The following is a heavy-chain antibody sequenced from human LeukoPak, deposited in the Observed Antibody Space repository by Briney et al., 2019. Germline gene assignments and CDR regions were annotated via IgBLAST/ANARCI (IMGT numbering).Heavy chain of an antibody. CDR2: ISAYNGNT. D-gene: IGHD2-2*01. CDR1: GYTFTSYG. V-gene: IGHV1-18*01. J-gene: IGHJ4*02. CDR3: ARQYCSSTSCYLDY. Sequence: GASVKVSCKASGYTFTSYGISWVRQAPGQGLEWMGWISAYNGNTNYAQKLRGRVTMTTDTSTSTAYMELRSLRSDDTAVYYCARQYCSSTSCYLDYWGQGTLVTVSS.